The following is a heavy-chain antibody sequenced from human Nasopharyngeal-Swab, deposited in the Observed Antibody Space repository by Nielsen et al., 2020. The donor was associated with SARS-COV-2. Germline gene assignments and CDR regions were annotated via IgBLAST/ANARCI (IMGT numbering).Heavy chain of an antibody. CDR3: ARKADWSLYYYYMDV. CDR2: ISYDGSNK. Sequence: GGSLRLSCAASGFTFSSYAMHWVRQAPGKGLEWVAVISYDGSNKYYADSVKGRFTISRDNSKNTLYLQMNSLRAEDTAVYYCARKADWSLYYYYMDVWGKGTMVTVSS. J-gene: IGHJ6*03. CDR1: GFTFSSYA. V-gene: IGHV3-30-3*01. D-gene: IGHD3-9*01.